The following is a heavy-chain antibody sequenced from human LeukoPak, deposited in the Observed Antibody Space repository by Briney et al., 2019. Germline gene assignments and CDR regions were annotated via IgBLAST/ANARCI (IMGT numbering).Heavy chain of an antibody. CDR3: ANQDIVVVPAAVYYYYYMDV. D-gene: IGHD2-2*01. CDR1: GFTFSSCG. J-gene: IGHJ6*03. CDR2: IRYDGSNK. V-gene: IGHV3-30*02. Sequence: GGSLRLSCAASGFTFSSCGMHWVRQAPGKGLEWVAFIRYDGSNKYYADSVKGRFTISRDNSKNTLYLQMNSLRAEDTAVYYCANQDIVVVPAAVYYYYYMDVWGKGTTVTVSS.